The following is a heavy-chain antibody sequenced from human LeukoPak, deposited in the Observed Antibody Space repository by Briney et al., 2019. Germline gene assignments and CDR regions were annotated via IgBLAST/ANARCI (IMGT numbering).Heavy chain of an antibody. CDR2: IYYSGST. CDR1: SGSISSSSYY. D-gene: IGHD3-22*01. Sequence: SETLSLTCTVSSGSISSSSYYWGWIRQPPGKGLEWIGSIYYSGSTYYNPSLKSRVTISVDTSKNQFSLKLSSVTAADTAVYYCARDGYYYDSSGYYLGYWGQGTLVTVSS. V-gene: IGHV4-39*07. J-gene: IGHJ4*02. CDR3: ARDGYYYDSSGYYLGY.